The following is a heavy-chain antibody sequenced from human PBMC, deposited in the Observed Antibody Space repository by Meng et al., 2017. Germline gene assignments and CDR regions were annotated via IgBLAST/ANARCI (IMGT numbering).Heavy chain of an antibody. J-gene: IGHJ3*02. D-gene: IGHD3-22*01. CDR2: ISAYNGNT. V-gene: IGHV1-18*01. CDR1: GYTFTSYG. Sequence: ASVKVSCKASGYTFTSYGISWVRQAPGQGLEWMGWISAYNGNTNYAQKLQGRVTMTTDTSKSTASMELRSLRSDDTAVYYCARDRAPYDGGAFDIWGQGTMVTVSS. CDR3: ARDRAPYDGGAFDI.